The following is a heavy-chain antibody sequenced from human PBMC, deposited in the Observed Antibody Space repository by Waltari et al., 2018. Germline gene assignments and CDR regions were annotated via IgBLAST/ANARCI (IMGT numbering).Heavy chain of an antibody. CDR2: MNPNSGNT. CDR3: ATRNWKGGRYGGNSGDAFDI. CDR1: GYTFTSYD. V-gene: IGHV1-8*01. Sequence: QVQLVQSGAEVKKPGASVKVSCKASGYTFTSYDINWVRQASGQGLGWMGWMNPNSGNTGYAQSFQGRVTMTRNTSISTAYMELSSLRSEDTAVYYCATRNWKGGRYGGNSGDAFDIWGQGTMVTVSS. J-gene: IGHJ3*02. D-gene: IGHD1-1*01.